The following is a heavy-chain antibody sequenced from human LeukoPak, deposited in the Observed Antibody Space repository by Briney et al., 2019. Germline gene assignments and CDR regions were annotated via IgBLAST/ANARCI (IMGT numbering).Heavy chain of an antibody. D-gene: IGHD3-10*01. CDR3: ARHGGSGSYYNWFDP. Sequence: GGSLRLSCAASGFTFSSYAMSWVRQAPGKGLEWVSGISASGDVTFHADPVKGRFTISRDNSKNTLYLQMTSLRAEDTAEYYCARHGGSGSYYNWFDPWGQGTLVTVSS. CDR1: GFTFSSYA. V-gene: IGHV3-23*01. CDR2: ISASGDVT. J-gene: IGHJ5*02.